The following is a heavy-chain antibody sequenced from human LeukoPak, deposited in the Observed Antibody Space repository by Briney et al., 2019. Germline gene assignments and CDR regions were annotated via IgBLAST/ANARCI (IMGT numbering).Heavy chain of an antibody. Sequence: GASVKVSCKASGYTFTSYVISWVRQTPGQGLEWMGGISAYIGTANYAQKLQGRVTMTTDTSTSTAYMELSSLRSEDTAVYYCAETHGVPWGQGTLVTVSS. CDR2: ISAYIGTA. CDR1: GYTFTSYV. CDR3: AETHGVP. J-gene: IGHJ4*02. V-gene: IGHV1-18*01. D-gene: IGHD2-8*01.